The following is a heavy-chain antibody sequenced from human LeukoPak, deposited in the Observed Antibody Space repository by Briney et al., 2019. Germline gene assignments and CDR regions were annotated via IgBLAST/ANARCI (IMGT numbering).Heavy chain of an antibody. CDR2: ISSSGGTL. D-gene: IGHD3-3*01. V-gene: IGHV3-48*03. CDR3: AGQRRFLKWLFQG. CDR1: EXIFRNYE. Sequence: GGSLRLSCTASEXIFRNYEMHWVRQAPGKGREWVSYISSSGGTLYYADSVKGRFTISRDNAKNSLYLQMNSLRADDTAVYYCAGQRRFLKWLFQGWGQGNLVTVSS. J-gene: IGHJ4*02.